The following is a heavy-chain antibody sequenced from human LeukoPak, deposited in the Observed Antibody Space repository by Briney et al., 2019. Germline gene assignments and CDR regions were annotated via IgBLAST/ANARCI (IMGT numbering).Heavy chain of an antibody. D-gene: IGHD2-2*01. CDR2: IKQDGSEK. Sequence: GGSLRLSCAASGSTFSSYWMSWVRQAPGKGLEWVANIKQDGSEKYYVDSVKGRFTISRDNAKNSLYLQMNSLRAEDTAVYYCAREATSCYSVCYFDYWGQGTLVTVSS. CDR1: GSTFSSYW. J-gene: IGHJ4*02. V-gene: IGHV3-7*01. CDR3: AREATSCYSVCYFDY.